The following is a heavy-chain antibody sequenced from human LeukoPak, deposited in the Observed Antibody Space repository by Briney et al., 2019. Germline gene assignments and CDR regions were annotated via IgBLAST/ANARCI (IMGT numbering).Heavy chain of an antibody. J-gene: IGHJ6*02. V-gene: IGHV4-39*01. CDR1: GGSISSSSYY. D-gene: IGHD2-15*01. Sequence: PSETLSFTCTVSGGSISSSSYYWGWIRQPPGKGLEWIGSIYYSGSTYYNPSLKSRVTISVDTSKNQFSLKVSSVTAADTAVYYCARHLGYCSGGTCYSFYYYGMDVWGQGTTVTVSS. CDR2: IYYSGST. CDR3: ARHLGYCSGGTCYSFYYYGMDV.